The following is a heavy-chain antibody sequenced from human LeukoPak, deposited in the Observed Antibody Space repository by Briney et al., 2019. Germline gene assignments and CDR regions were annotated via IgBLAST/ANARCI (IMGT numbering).Heavy chain of an antibody. J-gene: IGHJ5*02. D-gene: IGHD7-27*01. V-gene: IGHV3-74*01. CDR3: IRDGLGTSPYDL. CDR1: GFTFSSYA. Sequence: GGSLRLSCAASGFTFSSYAMSWVRQAPGKGLEWVSHINSDGSNIRYADSVKGRFTISRDNAKNSLYLQMDSLRPEDTAVYYCIRDGLGTSPYDLWGQGALVTVSS. CDR2: INSDGSNI.